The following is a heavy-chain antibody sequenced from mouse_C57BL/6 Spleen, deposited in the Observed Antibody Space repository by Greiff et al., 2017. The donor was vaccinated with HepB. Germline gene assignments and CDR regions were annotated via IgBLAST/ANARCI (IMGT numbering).Heavy chain of an antibody. D-gene: IGHD1-1*01. V-gene: IGHV1-82*01. J-gene: IGHJ2*01. CDR3: ARGTTVVPYFDY. CDR1: GYAFSSSW. CDR2: IYPGDGDT. Sequence: QVQLQQSGPELVKPGASVKISCKASGYAFSSSWMNWVKQRPGKGLEWIGRIYPGDGDTNYNGKFKGKATLTADKSSSTAYMQLSSLTSEDSAVYFCARGTTVVPYFDYWGQGTTLTVSS.